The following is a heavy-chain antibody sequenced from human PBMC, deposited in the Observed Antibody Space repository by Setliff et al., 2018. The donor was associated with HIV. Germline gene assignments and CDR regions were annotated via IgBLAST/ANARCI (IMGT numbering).Heavy chain of an antibody. D-gene: IGHD3-10*01. Sequence: RLSCAASGLNLNKYALSWVRQTPRKGLEWVSAIGQSGAGTYYEDSVRGRFTISRDNSKNTLFLQMNSLRAEDTALYYCVTMVWGVFDAFDVWGQGTMVTVSS. CDR1: GLNLNKYA. J-gene: IGHJ3*01. CDR2: IGQSGAGT. CDR3: VTMVWGVFDAFDV. V-gene: IGHV3-23*01.